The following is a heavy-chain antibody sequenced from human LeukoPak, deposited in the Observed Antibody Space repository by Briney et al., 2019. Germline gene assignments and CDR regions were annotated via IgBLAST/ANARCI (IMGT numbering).Heavy chain of an antibody. V-gene: IGHV4-4*07. Sequence: PSETLSLTCTVSGGSISSYYWSWIRQPAGKGLEWIGRIYTSGSTNYNPSLKSRVTMSVDTSKNQFSLKLSSVTAADTAVYYCATTAYCSSTSCYNGDLDYWGQGTLVTVSS. CDR3: ATTAYCSSTSCYNGDLDY. J-gene: IGHJ4*02. CDR2: IYTSGST. CDR1: GGSISSYY. D-gene: IGHD2-2*02.